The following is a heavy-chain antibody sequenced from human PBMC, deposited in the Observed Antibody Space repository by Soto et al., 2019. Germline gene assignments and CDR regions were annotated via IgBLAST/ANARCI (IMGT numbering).Heavy chain of an antibody. CDR3: ALSDYGERVDY. CDR1: GGSISSSSYY. V-gene: IGHV4-39*01. CDR2: IYYSGGT. D-gene: IGHD4-17*01. Sequence: QLQLQESGPGLVKPSETLSLTCTVSGGSISSSSYYWGWIRQPPGKGLEWIGSIYYSGGTYYNPSLKSRVTISVAQSQTQFSLKLSSVHAADTAVYYCALSDYGERVDYWGQGTLVTVSS. J-gene: IGHJ4*02.